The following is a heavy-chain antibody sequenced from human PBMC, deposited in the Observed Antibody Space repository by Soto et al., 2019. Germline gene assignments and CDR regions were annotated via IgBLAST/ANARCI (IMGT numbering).Heavy chain of an antibody. CDR3: AKEDGDSGSYYTFYYGMDV. Sequence: LRLSCAASGFTFSSYAMSWVRQAPGKGLEWVSAISGSGGSTYYADSVKGRFTISRDNSKNTLYLQMNSLRAEDTAVYYCAKEDGDSGSYYTFYYGMDVWGQGTTVIVSS. J-gene: IGHJ6*01. V-gene: IGHV3-23*01. CDR1: GFTFSSYA. CDR2: ISGSGGST. D-gene: IGHD1-26*01.